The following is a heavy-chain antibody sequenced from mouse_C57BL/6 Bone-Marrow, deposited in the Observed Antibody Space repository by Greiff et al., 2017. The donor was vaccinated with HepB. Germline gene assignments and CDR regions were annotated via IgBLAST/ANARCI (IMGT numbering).Heavy chain of an antibody. J-gene: IGHJ2*01. CDR2: IDPSDSYT. CDR1: GYTFTSYW. Sequence: QVQLKQPGAELVMPGASVKLSCKASGYTFTSYWMHWVKQRPGQGLEWIGEIDPSDSYTNYNQKFKGKSTLTVDKSSSTAYMQLSSLTSEDSAVYYCARLGGLLPFDYWGQGTTLTVSS. D-gene: IGHD2-3*01. CDR3: ARLGGLLPFDY. V-gene: IGHV1-69*01.